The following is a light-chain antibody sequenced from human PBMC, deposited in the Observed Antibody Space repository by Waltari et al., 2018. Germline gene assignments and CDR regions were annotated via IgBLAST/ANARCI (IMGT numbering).Light chain of an antibody. Sequence: QSALTQPASVSGSPGQSITISCTGTSSDVGGYNYVSWYQQLPGKAPKLLIYEVSNRPSGVSSRFSGSKSGNTASLTISGVQAEDEADYYCSSFRSDNTYVCGTGTGVTVL. CDR2: EVS. CDR1: SSDVGGYNY. CDR3: SSFRSDNTYV. J-gene: IGLJ1*01. V-gene: IGLV2-14*01.